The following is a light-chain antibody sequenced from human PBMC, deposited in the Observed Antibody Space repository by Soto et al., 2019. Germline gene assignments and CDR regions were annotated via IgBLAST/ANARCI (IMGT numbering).Light chain of an antibody. J-gene: IGLJ2*01. CDR3: QTWGTDSVV. V-gene: IGLV4-69*01. CDR1: SGHSSYA. Sequence: QPVLTQSPSASASLGASVKLTCTLSSGHSSYAIAWHQQQPEKGPRYLMNLNSDGSHSKGDGIPARFSGSSSGAERYLTISSLQSEDEADYYCQTWGTDSVVFGGGTKLTVL. CDR2: LNSDGSH.